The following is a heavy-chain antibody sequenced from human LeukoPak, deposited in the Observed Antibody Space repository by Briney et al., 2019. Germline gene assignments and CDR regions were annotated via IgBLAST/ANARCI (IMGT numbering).Heavy chain of an antibody. CDR3: AKDPGVVPAHYFDY. V-gene: IGHV3-23*01. J-gene: IGHJ4*02. Sequence: GGSLRLSCAASGFTFSSYAMIWLRQAPGKGLEGVSATCSTGVSTFYADSVKGRFTVSRDNSKNTLSLQMNSLRAEDTAVYYCAKDPGVVPAHYFDYWGQGILVTVSS. CDR1: GFTFSSYA. CDR2: TCSTGVST. D-gene: IGHD2-2*01.